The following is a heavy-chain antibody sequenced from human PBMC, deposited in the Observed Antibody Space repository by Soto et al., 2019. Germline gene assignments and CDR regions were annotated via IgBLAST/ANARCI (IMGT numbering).Heavy chain of an antibody. CDR2: IYYSGST. CDR1: GGSISRGGYY. J-gene: IGHJ5*02. V-gene: IGHV4-31*03. D-gene: IGHD6-13*01. CDR3: ARRRGSSWNWFEP. Sequence: SETLSLTCTVSGGSISRGGYYWSWIRPHPGKCLVRIGYIYYSGSTYSNQSHKSGVTISVDTSKNQFSLQLSSVTDADTAVDYCARRRGSSWNWFEPWGQGTQVTVSS.